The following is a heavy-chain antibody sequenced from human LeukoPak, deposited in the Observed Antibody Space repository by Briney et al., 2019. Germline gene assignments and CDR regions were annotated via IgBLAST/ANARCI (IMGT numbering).Heavy chain of an antibody. Sequence: PSQTLTLTRAVSGGSISSRGDSWSGIRQPPGKGLEWIGYIYHSGSTYYNPSLKSRVTISVDRSKNQFSLKLSSVTAADTAVYYCARGEMATIPFDCSGQGTLVTVSS. CDR1: GGSISSRGDS. J-gene: IGHJ4*02. V-gene: IGHV4-30-2*01. D-gene: IGHD5-24*01. CDR2: IYHSGST. CDR3: ARGEMATIPFDC.